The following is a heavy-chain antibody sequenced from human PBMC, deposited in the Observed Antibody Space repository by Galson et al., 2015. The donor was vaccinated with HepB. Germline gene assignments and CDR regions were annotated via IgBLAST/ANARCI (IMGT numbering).Heavy chain of an antibody. CDR1: GFAFSSYT. D-gene: IGHD6-13*01. Sequence: SLRLSCAASGFAFSSYTMLWVRQAPGGGLEWVALISSSGRREYYADSVRGRFTISRDDSRNTLFLQINSLRRDDTAVYHCARAMRRNTWSHIYDYGLDIWGPGPTVNVA. V-gene: IGHV3-30*04. J-gene: IGHJ6*02. CDR3: ARAMRRNTWSHIYDYGLDI. CDR2: ISSSGRRE.